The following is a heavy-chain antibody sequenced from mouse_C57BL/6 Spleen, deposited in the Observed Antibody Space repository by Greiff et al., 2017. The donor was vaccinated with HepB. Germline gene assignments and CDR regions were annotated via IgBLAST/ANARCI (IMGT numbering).Heavy chain of an antibody. D-gene: IGHD2-3*01. CDR2: IDPSDSET. J-gene: IGHJ2*01. CDR1: GYTFTSYW. V-gene: IGHV1-52*01. CDR3: AKDGYYVGYFDY. Sequence: QVQLQQPGAELVRPGSSVKLSCKASGYTFTSYWMHWVKQRPIQGLEWIGNIDPSDSETHYNQKFKDKATLTVDKSSSTAYMQLSSLTSEDSAVYYCAKDGYYVGYFDYWGQGTTLTVSS.